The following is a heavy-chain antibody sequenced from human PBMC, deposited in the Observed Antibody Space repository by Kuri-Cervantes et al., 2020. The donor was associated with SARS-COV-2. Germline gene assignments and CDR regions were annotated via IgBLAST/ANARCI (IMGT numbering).Heavy chain of an antibody. CDR3: ARDRIAAAGFSCQEY. V-gene: IGHV1-18*01. J-gene: IGHJ4*02. CDR1: GYTFTSYG. D-gene: IGHD6-13*01. Sequence: ASVKVSCKASGYTFTSYGISWVRQAPGQGLEWMGWISAYNGNTNYAQKLQGRVTMTTDTPTSTAYMELRSLRSDDTAVYYCARDRIAAAGFSCQEYWGQGTLVTVSS. CDR2: ISAYNGNT.